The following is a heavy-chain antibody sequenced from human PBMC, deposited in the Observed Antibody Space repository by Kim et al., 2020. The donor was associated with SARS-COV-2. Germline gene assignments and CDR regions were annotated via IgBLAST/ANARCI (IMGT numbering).Heavy chain of an antibody. V-gene: IGHV4-31*02. J-gene: IGHJ3*02. Sequence: SLKSRVTISVDTSKNQFSLKLSSVTAADTAVYYCARDGGGATGSLGAFDIWGQGTMVTVSS. D-gene: IGHD2-15*01. CDR3: ARDGGGATGSLGAFDI.